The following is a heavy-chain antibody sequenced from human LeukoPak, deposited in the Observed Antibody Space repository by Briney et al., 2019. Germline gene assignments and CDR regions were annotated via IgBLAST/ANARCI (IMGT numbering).Heavy chain of an antibody. CDR3: AKAVYGYTYVNFDY. CDR1: GFTFSGTA. CDR2: ISYSGANS. D-gene: IGHD5-18*01. V-gene: IGHV3-23*01. J-gene: IGHJ4*02. Sequence: GGSLRLSCAASGFTFSGTAMSWVRQAPGAGLGWVSLISYSGANSYYTDSVRGRFTISRDNSINTLYFQMNSLRAEDTAVYYCAKAVYGYTYVNFDYWGQGTLVTVSS.